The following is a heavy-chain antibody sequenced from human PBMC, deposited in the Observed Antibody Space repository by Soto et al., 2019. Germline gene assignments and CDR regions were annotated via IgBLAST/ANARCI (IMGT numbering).Heavy chain of an antibody. CDR1: GYTFTNYH. Sequence: QVQLVQSGAEVKKPGASVKVSCKASGYTFTNYHIHWVRQATGQGLEWMGWMNPNSGDTGYAQKFQGRVTMTRDTSITAAYMELGGLGSEDTAVYYCARGGGGRWYSGDYWGQGTLVTVSS. CDR2: MNPNSGDT. CDR3: ARGGGGRWYSGDY. J-gene: IGHJ4*02. D-gene: IGHD6-13*01. V-gene: IGHV1-8*01.